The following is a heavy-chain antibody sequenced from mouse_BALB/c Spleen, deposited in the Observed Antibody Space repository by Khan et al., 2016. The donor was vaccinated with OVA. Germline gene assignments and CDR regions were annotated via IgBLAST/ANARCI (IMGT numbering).Heavy chain of an antibody. CDR3: ASHLTGSFAY. J-gene: IGHJ3*01. D-gene: IGHD4-1*01. Sequence: EVQLVESGGDLVKPGGSLKLSCAASGFTFSTYGMSWVRQIPDKRLEWVATISSAGDYTYYPDNVKGRFTISRDNAKNTLYFQMSSLQSEDTAMFYCASHLTGSFAYWGQGTLVTVST. V-gene: IGHV5-6*01. CDR1: GFTFSTYG. CDR2: ISSAGDYT.